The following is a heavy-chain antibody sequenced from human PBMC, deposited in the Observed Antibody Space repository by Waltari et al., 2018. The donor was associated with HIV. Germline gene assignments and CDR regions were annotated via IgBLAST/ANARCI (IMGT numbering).Heavy chain of an antibody. CDR3: ARDPRSSGWSGY. V-gene: IGHV3-21*01. Sequence: EVQLVESGGGLVKPGGSLRLSCAASGFTFSRYSMNWVRQAPVKGLEWVSSISSSSSYIYYADSVKGRFTISRDNAKNSLYLQMNSLRAEDTAVYYCARDPRSSGWSGYWGQGTLVTVSS. CDR1: GFTFSRYS. J-gene: IGHJ4*02. CDR2: ISSSSSYI. D-gene: IGHD6-19*01.